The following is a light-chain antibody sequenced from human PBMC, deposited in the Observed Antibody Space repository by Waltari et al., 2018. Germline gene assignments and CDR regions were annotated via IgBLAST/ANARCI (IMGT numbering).Light chain of an antibody. Sequence: QSALPQPPSASGSPGQSVTISCTVTSSDVRTYNYVSWYQQRPGEVPRLIIYDVTKRPSGVPDRFSGSKSGNTASLTVSGLQAEDEGDYYCASYAGSSDFVMFGGGTKVTVL. CDR1: SSDVRTYNY. CDR3: ASYAGSSDFVM. V-gene: IGLV2-8*01. CDR2: DVT. J-gene: IGLJ3*02.